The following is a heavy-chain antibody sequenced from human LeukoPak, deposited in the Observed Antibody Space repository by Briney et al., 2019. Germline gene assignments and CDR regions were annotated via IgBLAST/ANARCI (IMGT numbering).Heavy chain of an antibody. V-gene: IGHV1-69*05. D-gene: IGHD3-22*01. Sequence: ASVKVSCKASGGTFSSYAISWVRQAPGQGLEWMGGIIPVFGTANYAQKFQGRVTITTDESTSTAYMELSSLRSEDTAVYSCARPSYDSSGRIRGYFDYWGQGTLVTVSS. CDR3: ARPSYDSSGRIRGYFDY. CDR2: IIPVFGTA. CDR1: GGTFSSYA. J-gene: IGHJ4*02.